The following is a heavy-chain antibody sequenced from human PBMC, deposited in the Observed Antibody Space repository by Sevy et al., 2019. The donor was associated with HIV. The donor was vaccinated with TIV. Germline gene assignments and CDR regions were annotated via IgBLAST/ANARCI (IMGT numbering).Heavy chain of an antibody. CDR1: GFSVSSNY. D-gene: IGHD2-15*01. J-gene: IGHJ6*02. CDR3: AREDIVLGEDNYYGIVV. V-gene: IGHV3-53*01. CDR2: IHSGGKI. Sequence: GGSLRLSCAASGFSVSSNYMSWVRQAPGKGPEWVSVIHSGGKISYADSVQGRFTISRDNSKNTLYLQMNSLRAEDTAVYYCAREDIVLGEDNYYGIVVWGQGTTVTDSS.